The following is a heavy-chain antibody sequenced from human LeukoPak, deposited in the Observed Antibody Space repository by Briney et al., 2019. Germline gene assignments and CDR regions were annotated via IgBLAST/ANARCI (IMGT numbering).Heavy chain of an antibody. CDR1: GGSISSSSYY. J-gene: IGHJ5*02. CDR3: ARRIAAAISWFDP. D-gene: IGHD6-13*01. V-gene: IGHV4-39*01. Sequence: RPSETLSLTCTVSGGSISSSSYYWGWIRQPPGKGLEWVGSIYYSGSTYYNPSLKSRVTISVDTSKNQFSLKLSSVTAADTAVYYCARRIAAAISWFDPWGQGTLVTVSS. CDR2: IYYSGST.